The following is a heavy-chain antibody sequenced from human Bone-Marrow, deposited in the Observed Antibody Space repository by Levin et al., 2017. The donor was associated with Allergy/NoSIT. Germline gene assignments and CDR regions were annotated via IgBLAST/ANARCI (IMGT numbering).Heavy chain of an antibody. Sequence: GGSLRLSCAASRFTFTNYWMSWVRQAPGKGLEWVANIKQDGSENNYVDSVKGRFTISRDNAKNSLYLQMNSLRAEDTAVYYCARDYLGLFDYWGEGTLVAVSS. CDR3: ARDYLGLFDY. V-gene: IGHV3-7*01. CDR1: RFTFTNYW. D-gene: IGHD7-27*01. CDR2: IKQDGSEN. J-gene: IGHJ4*02.